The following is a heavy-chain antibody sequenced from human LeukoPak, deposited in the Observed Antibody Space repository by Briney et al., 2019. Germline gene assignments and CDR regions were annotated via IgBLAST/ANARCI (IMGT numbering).Heavy chain of an antibody. D-gene: IGHD7-27*01. V-gene: IGHV1-18*01. CDR3: ARDPGGTWGFDY. J-gene: IGHJ4*02. CDR1: GYTFTSHG. Sequence: AASVTVSCKASGYTFTSHGLSWARQAPGQGLEWMGWISIYSGNTNYAQKFQDRISMTTDTSTSTAYMELRSLKSDDTAVYYCARDPGGTWGFDYWGQGALVTVSS. CDR2: ISIYSGNT.